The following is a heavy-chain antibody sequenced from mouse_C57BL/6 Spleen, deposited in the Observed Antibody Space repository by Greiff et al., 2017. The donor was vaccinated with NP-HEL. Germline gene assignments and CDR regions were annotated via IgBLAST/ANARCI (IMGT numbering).Heavy chain of an antibody. CDR1: GYAFSSSW. CDR3: ARETARRAMDY. CDR2: IYPGDGDT. Sequence: VQRVESGPELVKPGASVKISCKASGYAFSSSWMNWVKQRPGKGLEWIGRIYPGDGDTNYNGKFKGKATLTADKSSSTAYMQLSSLTSEDSAVYFCARETARRAMDYWGQGTSVTVSS. J-gene: IGHJ4*01. D-gene: IGHD3-2*01. V-gene: IGHV1-82*01.